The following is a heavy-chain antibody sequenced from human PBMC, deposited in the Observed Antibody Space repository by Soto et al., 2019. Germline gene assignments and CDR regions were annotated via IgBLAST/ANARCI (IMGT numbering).Heavy chain of an antibody. CDR1: GDTFTNFD. Sequence: QVQLVQSGAEVKKPGASVKVSCKPSGDTFTNFDLNWVRQAAGKGLEWLGWMRANSGDTGHAQKFRGRVSLTRDIAMSTAYMELSSLRGEDPAVYYCARDIHSQGFKVWGQGTLVIVSS. CDR2: MRANSGDT. D-gene: IGHD2-15*01. J-gene: IGHJ4*01. V-gene: IGHV1-8*01. CDR3: ARDIHSQGFKV.